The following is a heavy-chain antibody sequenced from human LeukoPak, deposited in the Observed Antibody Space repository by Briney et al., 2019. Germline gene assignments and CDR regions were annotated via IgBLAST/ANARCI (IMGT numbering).Heavy chain of an antibody. J-gene: IGHJ4*02. CDR3: ARSSYSSSSKGYFDY. D-gene: IGHD6-6*01. V-gene: IGHV4-61*02. Sequence: SETLSLTCTVSGGSISSGDYYWSWIRQPAGKGLEWIGRIYASGSTNYNPSLKSRVAISIDTSKNQFSLKLTSVTAADTALYYCARSSYSSSSKGYFDYWGQGTLVTVSS. CDR1: GGSISSGDYY. CDR2: IYASGST.